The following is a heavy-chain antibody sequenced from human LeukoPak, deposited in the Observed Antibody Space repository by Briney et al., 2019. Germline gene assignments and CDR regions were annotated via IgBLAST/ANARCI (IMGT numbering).Heavy chain of an antibody. V-gene: IGHV4-38-2*02. CDR3: ARDGVNYYDISGYDI. CDR2: IYHSGST. CDR1: GYSISSGYY. D-gene: IGHD3-22*01. Sequence: SETLSLTCTVSGYSISSGYYWGWIRQPPGKGLEWIGNIYHSGSTYYNPSLKSRVTISVDTSKNQFSLKLSSVTAADTAVYYCARDGVNYYDISGYDIWGRGTLVTVSS. J-gene: IGHJ4*02.